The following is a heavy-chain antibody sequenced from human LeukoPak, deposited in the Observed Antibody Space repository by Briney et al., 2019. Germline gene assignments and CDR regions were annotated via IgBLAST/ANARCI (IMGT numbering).Heavy chain of an antibody. CDR3: ARKRFVSSTFRVFDP. J-gene: IGHJ5*02. V-gene: IGHV1-69*05. Sequence: SVKVSCKASGGTFSSYAISWVRQAPGQGLEWMGRIIPIFGTANYAQKFQGRVTITTDESTSPAYMELSSLRSEDTAVYYCARKRFVSSTFRVFDPWGQGTLVTVSS. CDR2: IIPIFGTA. D-gene: IGHD2-2*01. CDR1: GGTFSSYA.